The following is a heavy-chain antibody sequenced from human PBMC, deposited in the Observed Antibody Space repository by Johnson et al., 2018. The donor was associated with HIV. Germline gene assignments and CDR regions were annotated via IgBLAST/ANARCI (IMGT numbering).Heavy chain of an antibody. J-gene: IGHJ3*02. Sequence: VQLVESGGGVVQPGRSLRLSCAGSGFTFTSYWMTWVRQAPGKGLEWVANIKQDGRDKYYADSVKGRFTVSRDNSKNTLYLQMNSLRAEDTAVYYCASLYAFDIWGQGTMVTVSS. CDR1: GFTFTSYW. CDR3: ASLYAFDI. V-gene: IGHV3-7*02. CDR2: IKQDGRDK.